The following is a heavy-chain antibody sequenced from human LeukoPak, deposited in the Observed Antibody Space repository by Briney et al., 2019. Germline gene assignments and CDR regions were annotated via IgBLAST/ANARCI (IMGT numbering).Heavy chain of an antibody. CDR2: IRYDGSNK. Sequence: PGGSLRLSCAASGFTFSSYGMHWVRQAPGKGLEWVAFIRYDGSNKYYADSVKGRFTISRDNSKNTLYLQMNSLRAEDTAVYYCAILPTVTPPRPRRDTNDFDYWGQGTLVTVSS. V-gene: IGHV3-30*02. D-gene: IGHD4-17*01. CDR1: GFTFSSYG. J-gene: IGHJ4*02. CDR3: AILPTVTPPRPRRDTNDFDY.